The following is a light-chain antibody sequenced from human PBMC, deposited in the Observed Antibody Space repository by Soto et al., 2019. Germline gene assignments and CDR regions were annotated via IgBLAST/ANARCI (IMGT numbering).Light chain of an antibody. CDR1: SSDIGAYNY. CDR3: SSYAGSNPVI. V-gene: IGLV2-8*01. CDR2: EVS. J-gene: IGLJ2*01. Sequence: QSVLTQPPSVSGSPGQSVTISCTGTSSDIGAYNYVSWYQQHPGKVPKLMIYEVSKRPSGVPDRLSGSKSGNTASLTVSGLQAEDEADYYCSSYAGSNPVIFGGGTQLTVL.